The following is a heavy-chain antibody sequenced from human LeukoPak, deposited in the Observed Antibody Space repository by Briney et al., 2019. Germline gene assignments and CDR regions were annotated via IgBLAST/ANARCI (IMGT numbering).Heavy chain of an antibody. D-gene: IGHD2-21*02. CDR1: GFTFSGSA. CDR2: IRSKANSYAT. V-gene: IGHV3-73*01. CDR3: ARSKRRYCGGDCYSSEYFQH. J-gene: IGHJ1*01. Sequence: GGSLRLSCAASGFTFSGSAMHWVRQASGKGLEWVGRIRSKANSYATAYAASVKGRFTISRDDSKNTAYLQMNSLRAEDTAVYYCARSKRRYCGGDCYSSEYFQHWGQGTLVTVSS.